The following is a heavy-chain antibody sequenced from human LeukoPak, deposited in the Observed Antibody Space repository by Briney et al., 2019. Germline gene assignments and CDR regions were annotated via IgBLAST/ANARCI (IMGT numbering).Heavy chain of an antibody. D-gene: IGHD4-17*01. CDR2: ISGSGGST. CDR3: AKDRATVTPTVFDY. J-gene: IGHJ4*02. Sequence: GGSLRLSCAASGFSFSSYAINWVRQAPGKGLEWVSAISGSGGSTYYADSVKGRFTISRDFSKNTLYLQMNNLRAEDTAVYYCAKDRATVTPTVFDYWGQGTLVTVSS. V-gene: IGHV3-23*01. CDR1: GFSFSSYA.